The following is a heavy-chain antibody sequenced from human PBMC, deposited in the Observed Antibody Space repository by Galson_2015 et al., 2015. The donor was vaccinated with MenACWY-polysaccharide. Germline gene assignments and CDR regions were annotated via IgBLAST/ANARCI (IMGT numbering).Heavy chain of an antibody. CDR3: TRDKNNDGDY. CDR1: GGSISSNF. J-gene: IGHJ4*01. Sequence: TLSLTCTVSGGSISSNFWSWIRQPPGKGLEWIGYAHYSGSTNYSPSLKSRVTMSVDTSKNQFSLNLSSVTAADTAVYYCTRDKNNDGDYWGHGTLATVS. V-gene: IGHV4-59*01. D-gene: IGHD1-1*01. CDR2: AHYSGST.